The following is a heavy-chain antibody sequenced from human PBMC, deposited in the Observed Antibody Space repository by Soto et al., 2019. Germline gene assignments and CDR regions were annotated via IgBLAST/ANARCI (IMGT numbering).Heavy chain of an antibody. Sequence: EVQLVESGGSVVRPGGSLSLPCVVPGFPSVDYGMGWDRQVQGRGWEWVAGLNGNGARKTYADSLKDRFTVSRDNAKNSLYLEMNSLRAEDTAFYYCTREGDYGDYIGWYFDLWGRGTLVTVSS. V-gene: IGHV3-20*04. D-gene: IGHD4-17*01. CDR2: LNGNGARK. J-gene: IGHJ2*01. CDR3: TREGDYGDYIGWYFDL. CDR1: GFPSVDYG.